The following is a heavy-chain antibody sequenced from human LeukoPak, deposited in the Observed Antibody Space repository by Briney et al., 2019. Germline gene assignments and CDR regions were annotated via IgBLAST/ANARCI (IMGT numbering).Heavy chain of an antibody. V-gene: IGHV3-30*04. D-gene: IGHD3-9*01. J-gene: IGHJ4*02. Sequence: GRSLRLSCAASGFTFSSYAMHWVRQAPGKGLEWVAVISYDGSNKYYADSVKGRFTISRDNSKNTLYLQMNSLRAEDTAVYYCARDLYFDWVYFDYWGQGTLVTVSS. CDR1: GFTFSSYA. CDR3: ARDLYFDWVYFDY. CDR2: ISYDGSNK.